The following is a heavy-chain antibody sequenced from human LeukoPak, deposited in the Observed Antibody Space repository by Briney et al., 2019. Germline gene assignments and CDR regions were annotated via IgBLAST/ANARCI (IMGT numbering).Heavy chain of an antibody. CDR3: ARKKYGDDGFYYYGMDV. Sequence: SQTLSLTCTVSGGSISSGGYYWSWIRQPPGKGLEWIGYIYYSGSTNYNPSLKSRVTISVDTSKNQFSLKLSSVTAADTAVYYCARKKYGDDGFYYYGMDVWGQGTTVTVSS. CDR2: IYYSGST. CDR1: GGSISSGGYY. J-gene: IGHJ6*02. V-gene: IGHV4-61*08. D-gene: IGHD4-17*01.